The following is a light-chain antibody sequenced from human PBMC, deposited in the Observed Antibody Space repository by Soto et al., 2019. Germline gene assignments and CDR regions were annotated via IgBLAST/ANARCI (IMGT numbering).Light chain of an antibody. J-gene: IGKJ1*01. CDR1: QSISSW. CDR2: KAS. CDR3: QQYITYSWT. V-gene: IGKV1-5*03. Sequence: DIQMTQSPSTLSASVGDRVTTTCRASQSISSWLAWYQQKPGKAPKLLIYKASSLESGVPSRFSGSGSRTEFTLTISSLQPDDFATYYCQQYITYSWTFGQGTKVDIK.